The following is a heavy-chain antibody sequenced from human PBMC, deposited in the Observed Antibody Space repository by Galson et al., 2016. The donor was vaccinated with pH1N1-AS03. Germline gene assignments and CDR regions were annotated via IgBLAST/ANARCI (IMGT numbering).Heavy chain of an antibody. Sequence: SLRLSCAASGFSFNSYAMQWVRQAPGEGLEWVSGIRGNGDSTYYADSVKGRFTISRYNSKDMFYRQMTSLRGDDTAVYYCVKGSWGIDIVDRIAHCGMDVWGQGTTVTVSS. V-gene: IGHV3-23*01. CDR1: GFSFNSYA. CDR2: IRGNGDST. CDR3: VKGSWGIDIVDRIAHCGMDV. D-gene: IGHD5-12*01. J-gene: IGHJ6*02.